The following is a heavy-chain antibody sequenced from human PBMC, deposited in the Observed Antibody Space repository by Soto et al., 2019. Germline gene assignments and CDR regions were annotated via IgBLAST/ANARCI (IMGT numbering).Heavy chain of an antibody. V-gene: IGHV1-18*01. CDR2: ISVYNGKI. D-gene: IGHD6-6*01. CDR3: AGVRQLVGYFYYYMDV. CDR1: GYTFTTYG. J-gene: IGHJ6*03. Sequence: GASVKVSCKASGYTFTTYGISWVRQAPGQGLEWMGWISVYNGKIKYAQKVQDRVTMTTDTSTTTAYMEVRDLRSDDTAVYYCAGVRQLVGYFYYYMDVWGKGTTVTVSS.